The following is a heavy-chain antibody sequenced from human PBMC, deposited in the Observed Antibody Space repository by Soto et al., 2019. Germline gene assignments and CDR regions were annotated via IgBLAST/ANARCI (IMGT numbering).Heavy chain of an antibody. CDR3: ARDWDIVILAVPIPNYNYGMDV. J-gene: IGHJ6*02. CDR1: GFTFSDYY. CDR2: ISSSGSTI. Sequence: GGPLRLSCAASGFTFSDYYMSWVRQAPGKGLEWVSYISSSGSTIYYADSVKGRFTISRDNAKNSLYLQMNSLRAEDTAVYYCARDWDIVILAVPIPNYNYGMDVWGQGTTVTVSS. V-gene: IGHV3-11*01. D-gene: IGHD2-15*01.